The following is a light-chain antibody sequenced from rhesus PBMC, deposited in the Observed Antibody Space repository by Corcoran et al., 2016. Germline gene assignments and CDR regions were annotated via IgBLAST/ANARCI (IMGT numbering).Light chain of an antibody. Sequence: DIQMTQSPSSLSASVGDTVTITCRASQGISNHLAWYQQKPGKAPKPLIYYASNLESGVPSRFSGSGSGTDFTLTISSLQPKDFATYYCQQHNSYPFTFGPGTKLDIK. J-gene: IGKJ3*01. V-gene: IGKV1S14*01. CDR3: QQHNSYPFT. CDR1: QGISNH. CDR2: YAS.